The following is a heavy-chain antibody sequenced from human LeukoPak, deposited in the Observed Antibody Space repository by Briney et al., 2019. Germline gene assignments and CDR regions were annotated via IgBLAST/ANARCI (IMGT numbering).Heavy chain of an antibody. D-gene: IGHD5-18*01. CDR1: GDSIISSSYY. CDR2: FFYRGST. V-gene: IGHV4-39*07. J-gene: IGHJ6*03. Sequence: SETLSLTCTVSGDSIISSSYYWGWIRQPPGKGPEWIGSFFYRGSTFYNPSLQSRAIISVDTSKNQFSLKLSSVTAADTAVYYCARVRQYSLKYYYYMDVWGKGTTVTVSS. CDR3: ARVRQYSLKYYYYMDV.